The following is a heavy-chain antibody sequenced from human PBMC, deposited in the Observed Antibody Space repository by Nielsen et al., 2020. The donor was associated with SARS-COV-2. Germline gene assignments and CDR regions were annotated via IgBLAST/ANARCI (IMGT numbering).Heavy chain of an antibody. J-gene: IGHJ4*02. CDR2: ISYDGSNK. D-gene: IGHD3-10*01. Sequence: WIRQPPGKGLEWVAVISYDGSNKYYADSVKGRFTISRDNSKNTLYLQMNSLRAEDTAVYYCAKDLRARLTYYYGSGSPFDYWGQGILVTVSS. V-gene: IGHV3-30*18. CDR3: AKDLRARLTYYYGSGSPFDY.